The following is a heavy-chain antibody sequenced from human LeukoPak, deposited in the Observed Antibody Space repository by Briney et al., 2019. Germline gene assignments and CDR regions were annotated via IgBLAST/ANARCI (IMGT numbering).Heavy chain of an antibody. D-gene: IGHD4-23*01. Sequence: SETLSLTCAVSGYSISSGYYWGWIRQPPGKGLGWIGRIYHSGSTYYNPSLKSRVTISVDTSKNQFSLTLSSVTAADTAVYYCARGAYGGNSGAFDYWGQGTLVTVSS. CDR2: IYHSGST. V-gene: IGHV4-38-2*01. CDR1: GYSISSGYY. J-gene: IGHJ4*02. CDR3: ARGAYGGNSGAFDY.